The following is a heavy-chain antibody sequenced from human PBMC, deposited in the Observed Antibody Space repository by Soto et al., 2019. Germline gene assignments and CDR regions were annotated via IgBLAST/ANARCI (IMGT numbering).Heavy chain of an antibody. CDR3: ARDTRDYSDSSGYYLDY. V-gene: IGHV3-74*01. J-gene: IGHJ4*02. CDR1: GFTFSSYW. D-gene: IGHD3-22*01. Sequence: HPGGSLRLSCAASGFTFSSYWMHWVRQAPGKGLVWVSRINSDGSSTSYADSVKGRFTISRDNAKNSLYLQMNSLRAEDTAVYYCARDTRDYSDSSGYYLDYWGQGTLVTVSS. CDR2: INSDGSST.